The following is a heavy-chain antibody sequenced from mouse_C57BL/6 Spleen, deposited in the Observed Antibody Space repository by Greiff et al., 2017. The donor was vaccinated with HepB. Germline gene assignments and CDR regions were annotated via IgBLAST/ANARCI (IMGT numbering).Heavy chain of an antibody. J-gene: IGHJ4*01. Sequence: VQLQQPGAELVMPGASVKLSCKASGYTFTSYWMHWVKQRPGQGLEWIGEIDPSDSYTNYNQKFKGKSTLTVDKSSSTAYMQLSSLTSEDSAVYYCARVYYGSSADYYAMDYWGQGTSVTVSS. D-gene: IGHD1-1*01. V-gene: IGHV1-69*01. CDR3: ARVYYGSSADYYAMDY. CDR1: GYTFTSYW. CDR2: IDPSDSYT.